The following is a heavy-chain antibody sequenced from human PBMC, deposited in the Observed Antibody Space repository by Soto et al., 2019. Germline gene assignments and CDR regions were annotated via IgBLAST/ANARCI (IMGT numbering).Heavy chain of an antibody. CDR3: ARATNCGGDCYSLYYFDY. V-gene: IGHV4-34*01. Sequence: PSETLSLTCAVYCGSFSGYYWSWIRQPPGKGLEWIGEINHSGSTNYNPSLKSRVTISVDTSKNQFSLKLSSVTAADTAVYYCARATNCGGDCYSLYYFDYWGQGTLVTVSS. J-gene: IGHJ4*02. CDR2: INHSGST. D-gene: IGHD2-21*02. CDR1: CGSFSGYY.